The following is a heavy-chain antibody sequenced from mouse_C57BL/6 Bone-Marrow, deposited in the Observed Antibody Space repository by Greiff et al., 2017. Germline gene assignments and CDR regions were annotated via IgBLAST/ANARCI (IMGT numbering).Heavy chain of an antibody. J-gene: IGHJ1*03. V-gene: IGHV5-15*01. CDR1: GFTFSDYG. CDR3: ARKPLYYYGSSYWYFDV. Sequence: DVKLVESGGGLVQPGGSLKLSCAASGFTFSDYGMAWVRQAPRKGPEWVAFISNLAYSIYYADTVTGRFTISRENAKNTLYLEMSSLRSEDTAMYYCARKPLYYYGSSYWYFDVWGTGTTVTVSS. CDR2: ISNLAYSI. D-gene: IGHD1-1*01.